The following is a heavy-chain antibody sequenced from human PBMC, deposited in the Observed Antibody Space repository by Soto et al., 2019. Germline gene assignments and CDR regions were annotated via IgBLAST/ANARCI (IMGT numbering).Heavy chain of an antibody. CDR3: ARVIWSGHLTSDL. CDR1: GFTFSSNS. CDR2: ISSSSSTI. D-gene: IGHD3-3*01. Sequence: EVQVVESGGGLVQPGGSLRLYCAASGFTFSSNSMNWVRQAPGKGLEWISYISSSSSTIYADSVKGRFTISRDNAKNSLYLQMNSLRDKDTAVYYCARVIWSGHLTSDLWGQGTLVTVSS. V-gene: IGHV3-48*02. J-gene: IGHJ5*02.